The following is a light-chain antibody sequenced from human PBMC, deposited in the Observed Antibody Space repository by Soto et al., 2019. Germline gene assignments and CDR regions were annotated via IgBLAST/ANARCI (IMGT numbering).Light chain of an antibody. CDR3: YSYAGSNNWGV. Sequence: QSALTQPPSASGSPGQSVAISCTGTSSDVGGYNYVSWYQQHPGKVPKLMIYEVSKRPSGVPNRFSGSKSGNTASLTVSGLQTEDEAVYYCYSYAGSNNWGVFGGGTKLTVL. CDR2: EVS. CDR1: SSDVGGYNY. J-gene: IGLJ2*01. V-gene: IGLV2-8*01.